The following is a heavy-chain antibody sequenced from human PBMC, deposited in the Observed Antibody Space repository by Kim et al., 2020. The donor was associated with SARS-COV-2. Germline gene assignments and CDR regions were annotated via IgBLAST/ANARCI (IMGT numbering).Heavy chain of an antibody. J-gene: IGHJ4*02. V-gene: IGHV3-15*01. D-gene: IGHD3-9*01. Sequence: GGSLRLSCAASGFTFSNAWMSWVRQAPGKGLEWVGRIKSKTDGGTTDYAAPVKGRFTISRDDSKNTLYLQMNSLKTEDTAVYYCTTTDGTLDYDILTGYRKGDYWGQGTLVTVSS. CDR3: TTTDGTLDYDILTGYRKGDY. CDR1: GFTFSNAW. CDR2: IKSKTDGGTT.